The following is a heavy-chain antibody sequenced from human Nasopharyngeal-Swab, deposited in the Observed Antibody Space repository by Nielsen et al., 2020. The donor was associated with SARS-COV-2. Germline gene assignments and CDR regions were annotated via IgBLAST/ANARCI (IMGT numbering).Heavy chain of an antibody. J-gene: IGHJ4*02. CDR2: IISSSSTI. V-gene: IGHV3-48*02. D-gene: IGHD2-15*01. CDR3: AREELGYCSGGSCLPFDY. Sequence: WIRQPPGQGLEWVSYIISSSSTIYYADSVKGRFTISRDIAKNSLYLQMNSLRDEDTAVYYCAREELGYCSGGSCLPFDYWGQGTLVTVSS.